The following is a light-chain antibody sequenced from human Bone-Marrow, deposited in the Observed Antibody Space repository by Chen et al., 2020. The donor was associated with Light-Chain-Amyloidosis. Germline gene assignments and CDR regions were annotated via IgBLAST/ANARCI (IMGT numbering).Light chain of an antibody. Sequence: YELTQPPSVSVSPGQTARLPCSGEGLPKQDAYWYQQKPGQAPVLVIYNDIEMPSGIPERFSGSSSWTTVTLTISGVQAEDEADYYCQSADTTDTLYVLFGGGTKLTVL. CDR1: GLPKQD. V-gene: IGLV3-25*03. J-gene: IGLJ2*01. CDR2: NDI. CDR3: QSADTTDTLYVL.